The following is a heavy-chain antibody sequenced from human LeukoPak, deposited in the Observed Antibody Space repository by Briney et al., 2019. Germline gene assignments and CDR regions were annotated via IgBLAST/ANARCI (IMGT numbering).Heavy chain of an antibody. CDR3: TRAHPILKL. CDR1: GFTFGDYA. D-gene: IGHD3-9*01. CDR2: IRSKAYGRTT. V-gene: IGHV3-49*03. Sequence: QPGLSLRLSSTASGFTFGDYAMSWFRQAPGKGLEWAGFIRSKAYGRTTEYAASVKGRFTISRDDSKSIAYLQMNSLKTEDTAVYYCTRAHPILKLWGQGTLVTVSS. J-gene: IGHJ4*02.